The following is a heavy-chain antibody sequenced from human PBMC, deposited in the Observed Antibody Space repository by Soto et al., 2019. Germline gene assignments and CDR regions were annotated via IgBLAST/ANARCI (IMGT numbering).Heavy chain of an antibody. J-gene: IGHJ3*02. CDR2: IKQDGSEK. CDR3: ARVGLYYYDSSGYPHDAFDI. V-gene: IGHV3-7*05. CDR1: GFTFSSYW. D-gene: IGHD3-22*01. Sequence: PGGSLSLSCAASGFTFSSYWMSWVRQAPGKGLEWVANIKQDGSEKYYVDSVKGRFTISRDNAKNSLYLQMNSLRAEGTAVYYCARVGLYYYDSSGYPHDAFDIWGQGTMVTVSS.